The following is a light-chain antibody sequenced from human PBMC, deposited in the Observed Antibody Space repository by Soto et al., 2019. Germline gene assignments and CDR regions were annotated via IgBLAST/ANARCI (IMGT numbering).Light chain of an antibody. CDR2: KAS. J-gene: IGKJ1*01. CDR1: QSISSW. V-gene: IGKV1-5*03. CDR3: QQYNSFPT. Sequence: DIHMTQSPSTLSASVGDRVTITCRASQSISSWLAWYQQKPGKAPKILIYKASSLESGVPSRFSGSGSGTEFTLTISSLQPDDFATYYCQQYNSFPTFGQGTKVEIK.